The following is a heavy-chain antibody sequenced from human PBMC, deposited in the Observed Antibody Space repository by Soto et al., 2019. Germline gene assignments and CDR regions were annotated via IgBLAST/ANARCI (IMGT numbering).Heavy chain of an antibody. D-gene: IGHD3-22*01. CDR1: GFTFSSYA. Sequence: EVQLLESGGGLVQPGGSLRLSCAASGFTFSSYAMNWVRQAPGKGLEWVSAISGSAATTHFADSVKGRFTISRDKSKNTLYLQMNSLRAEDTAVYYCARDRSYYDSSGSYSPPYWGQGTLVTVSS. CDR3: ARDRSYYDSSGSYSPPY. CDR2: ISGSAATT. J-gene: IGHJ4*02. V-gene: IGHV3-23*01.